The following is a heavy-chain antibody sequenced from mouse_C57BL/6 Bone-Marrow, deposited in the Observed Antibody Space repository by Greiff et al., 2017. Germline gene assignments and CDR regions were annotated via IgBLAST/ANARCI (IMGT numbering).Heavy chain of an antibody. V-gene: IGHV5-17*01. Sequence: EVQGVESGGGLVKPGGSLKLSCAASGFTFSDYGMHWVRQAPEKGLEWVAYISSGSSTLYYADTVKGRFTLSRDNAKNTLFLQMTSLRSEDTAMYYCARDYYGSSSYFDYWGQGTTLTVSS. CDR1: GFTFSDYG. J-gene: IGHJ2*01. CDR3: ARDYYGSSSYFDY. CDR2: ISSGSSTL. D-gene: IGHD1-1*01.